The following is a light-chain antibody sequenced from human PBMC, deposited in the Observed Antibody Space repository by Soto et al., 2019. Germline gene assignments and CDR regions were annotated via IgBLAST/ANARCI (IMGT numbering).Light chain of an antibody. J-gene: IGKJ1*01. CDR3: QRKWT. Sequence: EIVMTQSPATLSVSPGESATLSCRASQSISGNVAWYQQRPGQAPRLLIYDASTRATGIPARFTGSGSGTEFALTINSLQSEDFAVYYCQRKWTFGQGTKVEFK. CDR2: DAS. V-gene: IGKV3-15*01. CDR1: QSISGN.